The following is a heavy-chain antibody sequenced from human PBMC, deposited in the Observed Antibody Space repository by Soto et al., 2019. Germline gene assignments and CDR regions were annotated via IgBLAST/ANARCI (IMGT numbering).Heavy chain of an antibody. CDR3: ARDRGGDGMDV. D-gene: IGHD3-16*01. CDR2: ISGYNGNT. V-gene: IGHV1-18*01. CDR1: GYTFSSYG. Sequence: QVPLVQSGAEVKKPGASVKVSCKASGYTFSSYGISWVRQAPGQGLEWMGWISGYNGNTNYAQKLQGRVTMTIDTSTSTGDMELRSLRPDDTAVYYCARDRGGDGMDVWGQGTTVTVSS. J-gene: IGHJ6*02.